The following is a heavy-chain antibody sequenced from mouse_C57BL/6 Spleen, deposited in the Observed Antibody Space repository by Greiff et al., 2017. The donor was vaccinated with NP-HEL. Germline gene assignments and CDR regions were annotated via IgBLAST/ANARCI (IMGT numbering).Heavy chain of an antibody. CDR3: VSRGYYDYDGVGGYAMDY. D-gene: IGHD2-4*01. CDR2: IDPSDSET. Sequence: QVQLQQPGAELVRPGSSVKLSCKASGYTFTSYWMHWVKQRPIQGLEWIGNIDPSDSETHYNQKFKDKATLTVDKSSSTAYMQLSSLTSEDSAVYYCVSRGYYDYDGVGGYAMDYWGQGTSVTVSS. V-gene: IGHV1-52*01. CDR1: GYTFTSYW. J-gene: IGHJ4*01.